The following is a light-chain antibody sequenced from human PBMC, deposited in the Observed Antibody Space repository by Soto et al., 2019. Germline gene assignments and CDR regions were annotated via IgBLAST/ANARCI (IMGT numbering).Light chain of an antibody. CDR1: TSNIGAGYD. Sequence: QSVLTQPPSVSGAPGQRVTISCTGSTSNIGAGYDVHWYQQLPGTAPKLLIFGNINRPSGVPDRFSASKSDTSASLAITGLQAGDEADYYCQCYDSNLSGVVFGGGTKLTVL. V-gene: IGLV1-40*01. CDR3: QCYDSNLSGVV. J-gene: IGLJ2*01. CDR2: GNI.